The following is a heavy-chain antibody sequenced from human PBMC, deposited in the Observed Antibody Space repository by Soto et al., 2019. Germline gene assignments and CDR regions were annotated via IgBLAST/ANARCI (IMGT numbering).Heavy chain of an antibody. J-gene: IGHJ4*02. CDR1: GFSISSYW. V-gene: IGHV3-7*03. D-gene: IGHD6-19*01. CDR3: AGGSGWLSDY. CDR2: IRKDGSEK. Sequence: EVQLVESGGGLVQPGGSLRLSCAASGFSISSYWMNWVRQAPGKGLEWVAIIRKDGSEKYYVDSVKGRFTISRGNAKNSLYLQMNSPRDDDTAVYYCAGGSGWLSDYWGRGTLVTVSS.